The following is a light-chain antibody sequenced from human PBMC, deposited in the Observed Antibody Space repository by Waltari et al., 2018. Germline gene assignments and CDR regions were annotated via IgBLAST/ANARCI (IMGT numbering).Light chain of an antibody. V-gene: IGKV1-27*01. CDR3: QDYNSDPWT. J-gene: IGKJ1*01. CDR1: QGVDIY. CDR2: VAS. Sequence: DFQITQSPSSLSASVGDRSTITCRASQGVDIYLAWYQHKAGKAPELLVYVASTVPSGVPSLFSGSGSGTTFTLTINGLQPEDVATYYCQDYNSDPWTFGQGTRVDIK.